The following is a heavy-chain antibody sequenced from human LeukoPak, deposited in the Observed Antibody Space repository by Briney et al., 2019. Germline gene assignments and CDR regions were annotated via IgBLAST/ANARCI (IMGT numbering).Heavy chain of an antibody. CDR2: IYTSGST. CDR3: ARAEWRYCSSTSCYIFDY. V-gene: IGHV4-61*02. D-gene: IGHD2-2*02. J-gene: IGHJ4*02. CDR1: GGSISSGSYY. Sequence: SQSLSLTCTVSGGSISSGSYYWGWIRQPAGKGLEWIGRIYTSGSTNYNPSAKSRGPRSVDTSKTQFSLERSAVTPAEPALSCCARAEWRYCSSTSCYIFDYWGQGTLVTVSS.